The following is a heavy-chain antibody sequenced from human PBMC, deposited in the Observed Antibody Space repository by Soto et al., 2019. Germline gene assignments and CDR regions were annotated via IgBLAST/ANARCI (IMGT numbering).Heavy chain of an antibody. D-gene: IGHD5-12*01. J-gene: IGHJ4*02. V-gene: IGHV4-39*07. Sequence: QLQLQESGPGLVKPSETLSLICTVSGGSISSSGDFWGWIRQPPGKELEWIGSIYFDGTTYHFPSRESRGTISLDTHQTQFSLKVASVTAADTAVYYCARRLPGYSAYVFSVDDWGQGALVTVSS. CDR1: GGSISSSGDF. CDR2: IYFDGTT. CDR3: ARRLPGYSAYVFSVDD.